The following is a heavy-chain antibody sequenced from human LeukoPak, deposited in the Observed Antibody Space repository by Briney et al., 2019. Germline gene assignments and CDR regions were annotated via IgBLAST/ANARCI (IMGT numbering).Heavy chain of an antibody. CDR1: GFTFSSYS. CDR2: ISSSSSYI. V-gene: IGHV3-21*01. D-gene: IGHD6-13*01. J-gene: IGHJ6*03. CDR3: ARERRLTGYSSSWYSYYYYYMDV. Sequence: PGGSLRLSCAASGFTFSSYSMNWVRQAPGKGLEWVSSISSSSSYIYYADSVKGRFTISRDNTKNSLYLQMNSSRVEDTAVYYCARERRLTGYSSSWYSYYYYYMDVWGKGTTVTVSS.